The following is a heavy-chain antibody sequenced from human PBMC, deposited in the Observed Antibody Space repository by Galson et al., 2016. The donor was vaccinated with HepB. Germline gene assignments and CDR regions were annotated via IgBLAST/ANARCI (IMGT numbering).Heavy chain of an antibody. V-gene: IGHV3-30*04. Sequence: SLRLSCAASGFSFSNYAMHWVRQAPGKGLECVAIVSYDGRYKYYADSVKGRFTISRDNSQNTLYLQINQLRVEDTAVYYCAKDRDIIVLTADGMDVWGQGATVTVSS. D-gene: IGHD2-21*02. J-gene: IGHJ6*02. CDR2: VSYDGRYK. CDR1: GFSFSNYA. CDR3: AKDRDIIVLTADGMDV.